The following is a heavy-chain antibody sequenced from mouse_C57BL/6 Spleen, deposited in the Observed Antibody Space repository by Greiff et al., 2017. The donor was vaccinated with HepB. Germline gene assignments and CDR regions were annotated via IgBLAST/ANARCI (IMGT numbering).Heavy chain of an antibody. Sequence: VQLQQSGAELVKPGASVKMSCKASGYTFTSYWITWGKQRPGQGLEWIGDIYPGSGSTNYNEKFKSKATLTVDTSSSTAYMQLSSLTSEDSAVYYCARWIFERYYYGSSAAMYYWGQGASVTVSS. D-gene: IGHD1-1*01. CDR2: IYPGSGST. CDR1: GYTFTSYW. CDR3: ARWIFERYYYGSSAAMYY. J-gene: IGHJ4*01. V-gene: IGHV1-55*01.